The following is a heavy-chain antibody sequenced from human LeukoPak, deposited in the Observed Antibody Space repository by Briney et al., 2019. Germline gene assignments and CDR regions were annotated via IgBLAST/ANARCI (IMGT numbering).Heavy chain of an antibody. D-gene: IGHD5-18*01. CDR2: INPSGGST. J-gene: IGHJ4*02. Sequence: ASVTVSCKGSGYTFRSYDITWVRQAPGQGLEWMGIINPSGGSTSYAQKFQGRVTMTRDTSTSTVYMELSSLRSEDTAVYYCAREGPYLSYGNDYWGQGTLVTVSS. CDR1: GYTFRSYD. V-gene: IGHV1-46*01. CDR3: AREGPYLSYGNDY.